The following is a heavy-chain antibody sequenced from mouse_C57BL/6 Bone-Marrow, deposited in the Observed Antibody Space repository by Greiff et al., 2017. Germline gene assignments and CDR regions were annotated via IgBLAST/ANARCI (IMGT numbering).Heavy chain of an antibody. CDR3: ARTVGKASPPFAY. Sequence: QVQLQQSGPELVKPGASVKISCKASGYAFSSSWMNWVKQRPGKGLEWIGRIYPGDGDTNYNGKFKGKATLTADKSSSTAYMQLSSLTSEDSAVYFCARTVGKASPPFAYWGQGTLVTVSA. CDR1: GYAFSSSW. J-gene: IGHJ3*01. D-gene: IGHD6-1*01. V-gene: IGHV1-82*01. CDR2: IYPGDGDT.